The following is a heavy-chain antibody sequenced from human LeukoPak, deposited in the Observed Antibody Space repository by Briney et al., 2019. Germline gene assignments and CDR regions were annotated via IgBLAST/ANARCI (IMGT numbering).Heavy chain of an antibody. D-gene: IGHD1-26*01. V-gene: IGHV3-7*01. CDR3: AREWELPFN. J-gene: IGHJ4*02. Sequence: GESLKISCKGSGYTFTSFRIGWVRQAPGKGLEWVANIKQDGSEKYYVDSVKGRFTISRDNAKNSLYLQMNSLRAEDTAVYYCAREWELPFNWGQGTLVTVSS. CDR1: GYTFTSFR. CDR2: IKQDGSEK.